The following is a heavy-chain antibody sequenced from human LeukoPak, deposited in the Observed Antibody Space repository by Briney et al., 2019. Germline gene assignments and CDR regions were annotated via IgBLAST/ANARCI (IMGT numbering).Heavy chain of an antibody. J-gene: IGHJ5*02. CDR1: GGSFSDYY. D-gene: IGHD4-17*01. V-gene: IGHV4-34*01. CDR2: INYSGST. CDR3: ARRAFYGDYGFNP. Sequence: SETLSLTWAVYGGSFSDYYWSWIRQPPGKGLEWIGEINYSGSTNYNPSLKSRVNISVDPSKNQFSLNLSSVTAADTAVYYCARRAFYGDYGFNPWGQGTLVTVSS.